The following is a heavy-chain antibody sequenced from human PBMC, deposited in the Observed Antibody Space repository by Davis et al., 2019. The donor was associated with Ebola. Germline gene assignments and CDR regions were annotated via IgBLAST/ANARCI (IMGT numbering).Heavy chain of an antibody. J-gene: IGHJ3*02. V-gene: IGHV4-59*01. CDR3: ASIIPGYSSGPDAFDI. CDR1: GGSISSYY. CDR2: IYYSGST. D-gene: IGHD6-19*01. Sequence: PGGSLRLSCTVSGGSISSYYWSWIRQPPGKGLEWIGYIYYSGSTNYNPSLKSRVTISVDTSKNQFSLKLSSVTAADTAVYYCASIIPGYSSGPDAFDIWGQGTMVTVSS.